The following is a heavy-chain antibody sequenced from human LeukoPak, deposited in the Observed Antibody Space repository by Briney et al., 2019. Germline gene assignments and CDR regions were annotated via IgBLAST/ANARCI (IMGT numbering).Heavy chain of an antibody. CDR3: ARGGGSSWHAIDY. CDR1: GFTFNTYA. CDR2: ISSDGGST. D-gene: IGHD6-13*01. Sequence: GGSLRLSCAASGFTFNTYAMHWVRQAPGKGLEDVATISSDGGSTYYASSVKGRFTISRHNSRNTLYLQIGSLRAEDMAVYYCARGGGSSWHAIDYCGQGTLVTVSS. J-gene: IGHJ4*02. V-gene: IGHV3-64*01.